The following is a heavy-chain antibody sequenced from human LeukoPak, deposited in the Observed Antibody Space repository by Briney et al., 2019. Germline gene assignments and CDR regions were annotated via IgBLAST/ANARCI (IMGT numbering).Heavy chain of an antibody. J-gene: IGHJ4*02. V-gene: IGHV3-74*01. CDR3: ARAFIAAAGTDY. D-gene: IGHD6-13*01. CDR1: GFTFSSYW. CDR2: INSDGCST. Sequence: GGSLRLSCAASGFTFSSYWMHWVRQAPGKGLVWVSRINSDGCSTSYADSVKGRFTISRDNAKNTLYLQMNSLRAEDTAVYYCARAFIAAAGTDYWGQGTLVTVSS.